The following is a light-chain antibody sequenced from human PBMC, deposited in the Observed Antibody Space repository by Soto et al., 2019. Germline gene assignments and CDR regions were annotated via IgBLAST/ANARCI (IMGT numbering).Light chain of an antibody. J-gene: IGKJ1*01. CDR2: GAS. V-gene: IGKV1-39*01. CDR3: LQTYNLPRT. Sequence: DLQMTQSPSSLSASVADRVTITCRASLTIGDSLGWFQQKAGKPPTLLIYGASALQSGVPARFSGSGSGTDFTLTISNMQREDFATYYCLQTYNLPRTFGQGTKVEFK. CDR1: LTIGDS.